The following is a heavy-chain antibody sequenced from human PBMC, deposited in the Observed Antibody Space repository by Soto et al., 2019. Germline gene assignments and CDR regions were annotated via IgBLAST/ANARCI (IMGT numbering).Heavy chain of an antibody. J-gene: IGHJ6*02. Sequence: SVKVSCKASGGTFSSYAISWVRQAPGQGPEWMEGIIPIFGTANYAQKFQGRVTITADESTSTAYMELSSLRSEDTAVYYCSAYYYGSGSYYNASYYYYGMDVWGQGTTVTVSS. CDR3: SAYYYGSGSYYNASYYYYGMDV. V-gene: IGHV1-69*13. CDR2: IIPIFGTA. CDR1: GGTFSSYA. D-gene: IGHD3-10*01.